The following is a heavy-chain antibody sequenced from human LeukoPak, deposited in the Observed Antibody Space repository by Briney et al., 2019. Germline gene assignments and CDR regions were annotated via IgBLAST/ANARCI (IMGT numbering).Heavy chain of an antibody. Sequence: GGSLRLSCAASGFTFSTYWMTWVRQAPGKGLEWVANIKEDGSEKIYVDSVKGRFTISRNNAKNSLYLQVNSLRAEDTAVYYCARDRGYLVFDYWGQGTLVTVSS. CDR1: GFTFSTYW. D-gene: IGHD5-12*01. V-gene: IGHV3-7*01. CDR2: IKEDGSEK. CDR3: ARDRGYLVFDY. J-gene: IGHJ4*02.